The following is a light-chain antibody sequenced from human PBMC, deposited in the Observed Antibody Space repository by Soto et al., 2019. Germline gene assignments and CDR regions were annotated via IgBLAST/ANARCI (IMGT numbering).Light chain of an antibody. CDR3: QSYDSSLGGYV. CDR1: SSNIGALFD. V-gene: IGLV1-40*01. J-gene: IGLJ1*01. CDR2: GNI. Sequence: QSVLTQPPSVSGAPGQTVTISCTGGSSNIGALFDVHWYQQLPGAAPKLLISGNINRPSGVPDRFSGSKSGTSASLAITGLRAEDEADYYCQSYDSSLGGYVVGTGTKLTVL.